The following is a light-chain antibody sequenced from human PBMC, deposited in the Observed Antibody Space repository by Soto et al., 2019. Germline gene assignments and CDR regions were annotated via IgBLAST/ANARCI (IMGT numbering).Light chain of an antibody. J-gene: IGKJ1*01. V-gene: IGKV3-15*01. Sequence: GMTQSPVTLSVSPGDRAALSCRASQSVSTNLAWYQQKPGQPPRLLIYAASTRATGVPARFSGSGSGTEFTLTISSLQSEDFAVYYCQQYGGSPRTFGQGTKVDI. CDR1: QSVSTN. CDR2: AAS. CDR3: QQYGGSPRT.